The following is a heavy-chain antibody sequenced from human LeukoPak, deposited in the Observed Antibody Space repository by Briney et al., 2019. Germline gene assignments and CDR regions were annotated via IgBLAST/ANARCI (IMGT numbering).Heavy chain of an antibody. CDR3: ARVGDILTGYPYYFDY. D-gene: IGHD3-9*01. J-gene: IGHJ4*02. CDR2: INPNSGGT. CDR1: GYTFTGYY. V-gene: IGHV1-2*02. Sequence: ASVKVSCKASGYTFTGYYMHWVRQAPGQGLEWMGWINPNSGGTNYAQKFQGRVTMTRDTSISTAYMELSRLRSDDTAVYHCARVGDILTGYPYYFDYWGQGTLVTVSS.